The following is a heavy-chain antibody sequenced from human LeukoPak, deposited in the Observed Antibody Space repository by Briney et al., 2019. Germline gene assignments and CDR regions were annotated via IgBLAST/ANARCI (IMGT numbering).Heavy chain of an antibody. CDR2: IGGRDGST. Sequence: GGSLRLSCAASGLTVSNNYMSWVRQAPGKGLEWVSAIGGRDGSTYYADSVKGRFTISRDNSKNTLYVQMNSLRAEDTAVYYCAKGHYYGSGSLDYWGQGTLVTVSS. D-gene: IGHD3-10*01. CDR3: AKGHYYGSGSLDY. CDR1: GLTVSNNY. J-gene: IGHJ4*02. V-gene: IGHV3-23*01.